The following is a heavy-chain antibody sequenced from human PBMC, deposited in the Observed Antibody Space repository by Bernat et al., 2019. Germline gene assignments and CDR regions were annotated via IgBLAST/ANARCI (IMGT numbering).Heavy chain of an antibody. CDR3: ARVRYCRSGSCSSDFDY. Sequence: EVQLVESGGGLVQPGGSLRLSCAASGFTFSSYWMHWVRQAPGKGLVWVSRIYTDGSNTAYADSLKGRFTISRDNAKNTLYLQMNNLRVEDTAVYYCARVRYCRSGSCSSDFDYWGQGTLVTVSS. CDR1: GFTFSSYW. J-gene: IGHJ4*02. D-gene: IGHD2-15*01. CDR2: IYTDGSNT. V-gene: IGHV3-74*03.